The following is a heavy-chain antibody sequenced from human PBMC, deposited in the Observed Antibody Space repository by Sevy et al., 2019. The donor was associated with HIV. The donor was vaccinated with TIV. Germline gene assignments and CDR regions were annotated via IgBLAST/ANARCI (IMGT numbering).Heavy chain of an antibody. J-gene: IGHJ6*02. Sequence: GGSLRLSCSASEFTFSSYAMSWVRQAPGKGLEWVSSISGSGRFTYYADFVEGRFIISRDNSKNTLSVQMNSLRAEDTAVYYCARLIGYSYGLNNYYYYYGMDVWGQGTTVTVSS. V-gene: IGHV3-23*01. CDR1: EFTFSSYA. CDR3: ARLIGYSYGLNNYYYYYGMDV. D-gene: IGHD5-18*01. CDR2: ISGSGRFT.